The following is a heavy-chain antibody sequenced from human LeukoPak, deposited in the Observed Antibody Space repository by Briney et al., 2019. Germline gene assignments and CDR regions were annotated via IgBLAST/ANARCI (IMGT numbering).Heavy chain of an antibody. D-gene: IGHD1-26*01. J-gene: IGHJ4*02. CDR1: GFTFSNYS. V-gene: IGHV3-48*02. Sequence: GGSLRLSCAASGFTFSNYSMNWVRQAPGKGLEWVSHITASGTAMFYADSVKGRFTISRDNAKNSLYLQMNSLRDEDTAVYYCASSGSYRFDYWGQGTLVTVSS. CDR3: ASSGSYRFDY. CDR2: ITASGTAM.